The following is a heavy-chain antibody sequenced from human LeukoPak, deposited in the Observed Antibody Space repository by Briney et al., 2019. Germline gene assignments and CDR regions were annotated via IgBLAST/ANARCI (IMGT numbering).Heavy chain of an antibody. V-gene: IGHV6-1*01. CDR1: GESVSNNSAA. CDR2: TYYRSKWFN. J-gene: IGHJ6*02. Sequence: SQTLSLTCAISGESVSNNSAAWHWIRQSPSRGLEWLGTTYYRSKWFNDYAVSVKSRITINSDTSKNQFSLQLNSVTPKDTAVYYCARVPYIRRHYYYYGMAVWGQGTTVTVS. CDR3: ARVPYIRRHYYYYGMAV. D-gene: IGHD2-2*02.